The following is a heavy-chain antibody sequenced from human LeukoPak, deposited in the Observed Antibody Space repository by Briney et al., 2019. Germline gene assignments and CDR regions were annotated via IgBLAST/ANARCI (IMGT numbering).Heavy chain of an antibody. CDR3: ARVRKAIVGATTSVLGWFDP. CDR2: INPNSGGT. D-gene: IGHD1-26*01. V-gene: IGHV1-2*02. J-gene: IGHJ5*02. Sequence: ASVKVSCKASGYTFTGYYMHWVRQAPGQGLEWMGWINPNSGGTNYAQKFQGRVTMTRDTSISTAYMELSRLRSDDTAVYYCARVRKAIVGATTSVLGWFDPWGQGTLVTVSS. CDR1: GYTFTGYY.